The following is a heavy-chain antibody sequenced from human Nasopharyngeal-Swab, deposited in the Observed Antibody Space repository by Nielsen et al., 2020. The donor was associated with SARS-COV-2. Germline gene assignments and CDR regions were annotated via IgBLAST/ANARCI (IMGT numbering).Heavy chain of an antibody. V-gene: IGHV5-10-1*01. Sequence: VRQMPGKGLEWMGRIDPSDSYTNYSPSFQGHVTISADKSISTAYLQWSSLKAPDTAMYYCIQASNYYYYGMDVWGQGTTVTVSS. D-gene: IGHD5-18*01. CDR2: IDPSDSYT. CDR3: IQASNYYYYGMDV. J-gene: IGHJ6*02.